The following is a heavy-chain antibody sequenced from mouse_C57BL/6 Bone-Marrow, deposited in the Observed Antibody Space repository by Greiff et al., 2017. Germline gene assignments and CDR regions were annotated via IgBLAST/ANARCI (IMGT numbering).Heavy chain of an antibody. J-gene: IGHJ1*03. D-gene: IGHD1-1*01. V-gene: IGHV1-12*01. CDR3: ARSYYGSSAYWYFDV. CDR1: GYTFTSYN. CDR2: IYPGNGDT. Sequence: LQRSGAELVRPGASVKMSCKASGYTFTSYNMHWVKQTPRQGLEWIGAIYPGNGDTSYNQKFKGKATLTVDKSSSTAYMQLSGLTSEDSAVYFCARSYYGSSAYWYFDVWGTGTTVTVSS.